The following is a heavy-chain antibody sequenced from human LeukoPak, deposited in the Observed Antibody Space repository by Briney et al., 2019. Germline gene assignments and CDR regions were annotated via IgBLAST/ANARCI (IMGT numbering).Heavy chain of an antibody. V-gene: IGHV4-34*01. CDR3: ARVIGATGYCSGGSCYARYFDY. Sequence: SETLSLTCAVYGGSFSGYYWSWIRQPPGKGLEWIGEINHSGSTNYNPSLKSRVTISVDTSKNQFSLKLSSVTAADTAVYYCARVIGATGYCSGGSCYARYFDYWGQGTLVTVSS. CDR1: GGSFSGYY. J-gene: IGHJ4*02. CDR2: INHSGST. D-gene: IGHD2-15*01.